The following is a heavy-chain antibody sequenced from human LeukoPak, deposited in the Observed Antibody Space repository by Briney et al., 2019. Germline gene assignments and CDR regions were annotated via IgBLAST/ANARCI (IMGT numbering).Heavy chain of an antibody. D-gene: IGHD5-18*01. CDR1: GVTFSSYS. CDR3: ARDLSGIAGYTYGRGIDY. V-gene: IGHV3-48*01. J-gene: IGHJ4*02. CDR2: ISSSRSPI. Sequence: PGGSLRLSCAASGVTFSSYSMNWVRQAPGKGLEWVAYISSSRSPIYYADSLKGRFTISRDNAKTSLYLQMNSLRAEDTAVYYCARDLSGIAGYTYGRGIDYWGQGTLVTVSS.